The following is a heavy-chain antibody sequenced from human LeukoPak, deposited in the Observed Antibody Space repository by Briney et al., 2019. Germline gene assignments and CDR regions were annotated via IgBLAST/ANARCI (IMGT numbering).Heavy chain of an antibody. CDR1: GYTLTELS. J-gene: IGHJ6*03. CDR2: FDPEDGET. CDR3: ARDLGGPEAGATTTYYYYYMDV. V-gene: IGHV1-24*01. D-gene: IGHD1-26*01. Sequence: ASVKVSCKVSGYTLTELSMHWVRQAPGKGLEWMGGFDPEDGETIYAQKFQGRVTMTEDTSTDTAYMELSSLRSEDTAVYYCARDLGGPEAGATTTYYYYYMDVWGKGTTVTVSS.